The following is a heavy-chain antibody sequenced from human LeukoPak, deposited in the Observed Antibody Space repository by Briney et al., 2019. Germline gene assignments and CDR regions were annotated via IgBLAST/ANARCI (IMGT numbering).Heavy chain of an antibody. CDR3: VRVPDVIARPCET. CDR1: GGSFSNHY. V-gene: IGHV4-34*01. Sequence: PSETLSLTCAVYGGSFSNHYWTWIRQTPGRGYEWIGESSHTGDITGYNPSLKGRATIFVDSSKKQFSLRVTSVTAADTGIYYCVRVPDVIARPCETWGPGTVVTVSS. D-gene: IGHD1-1*01. CDR2: SSHTGDIT. J-gene: IGHJ5*02.